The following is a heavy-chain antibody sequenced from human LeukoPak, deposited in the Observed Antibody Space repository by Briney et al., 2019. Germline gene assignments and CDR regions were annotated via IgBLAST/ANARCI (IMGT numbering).Heavy chain of an antibody. D-gene: IGHD3-22*01. V-gene: IGHV1-2*02. CDR1: GYTFTGYY. J-gene: IGHJ4*02. CDR2: INPNSGGT. Sequence: ASVKVSCKASGYTFTGYYMHWVRQAPGQGLEWMGWINPNSGGTNYAQKFQGRVTMTTDTSTSTAYMELSSLRSEDTAVYYCARRWCSSGSDCWGQGTLVTVSS. CDR3: ARRWCSSGSDC.